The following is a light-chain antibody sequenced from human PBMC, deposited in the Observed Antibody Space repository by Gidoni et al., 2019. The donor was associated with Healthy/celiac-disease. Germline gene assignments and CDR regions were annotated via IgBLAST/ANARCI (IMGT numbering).Light chain of an antibody. V-gene: IGLV1-40*01. Sequence: QSVLTQPPSVSGAPGQRVTISCTGSSSNIGAGYDLHWYQQLPGTAPKLTIYGNSNRPSGVPDRFSGSKSGTSASLAITGLQAEDEADYYCQSYDSSLSGSVFGGGTKLTVL. CDR1: SSNIGAGYD. J-gene: IGLJ2*01. CDR3: QSYDSSLSGSV. CDR2: GNS.